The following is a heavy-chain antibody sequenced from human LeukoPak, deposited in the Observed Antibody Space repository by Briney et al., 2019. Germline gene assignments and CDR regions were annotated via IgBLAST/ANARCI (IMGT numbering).Heavy chain of an antibody. V-gene: IGHV3-53*01. J-gene: IGHJ4*02. D-gene: IGHD7-27*01. CDR1: GFTVSSNY. Sequence: GGSLRLSCAASGFTVSSNYMSWVRQAPGKGLEWVSVIYSGGSTYYADSVKGRFSISRDNSKNTLILQMNSLRVEDTAVYYCAKALYDSTGDGYWGQGTLVTISS. CDR3: AKALYDSTGDGY. CDR2: IYSGGST.